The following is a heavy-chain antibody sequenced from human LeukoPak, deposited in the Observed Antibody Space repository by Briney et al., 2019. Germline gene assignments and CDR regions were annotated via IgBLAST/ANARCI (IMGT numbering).Heavy chain of an antibody. V-gene: IGHV3-30*02. J-gene: IGHJ4*02. CDR1: GFTFSSYG. CDR2: IRYDGSNK. Sequence: SGGSLRLSCAASGFTFSSYGMHWVRQAPGKGLEWVAFIRYDGSNKYYADSVKGRFTISRDNSKNTLYLQMNSLRAEDTAVYYCAKDPTPLSYSSGSGRDYWGQGTLVTVSS. CDR3: AKDPTPLSYSSGSGRDY. D-gene: IGHD6-19*01.